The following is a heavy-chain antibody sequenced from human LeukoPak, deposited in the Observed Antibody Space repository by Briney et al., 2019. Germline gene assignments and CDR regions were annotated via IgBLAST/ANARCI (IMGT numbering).Heavy chain of an antibody. CDR3: ARGLWDSTGFDY. D-gene: IGHD2/OR15-2a*01. CDR1: GGSISSGGYY. Sequence: SETLSLTCTVSGGSISSGGYYWSWIRQHPGKGLGWIGYIYYSGSTCYNPSLKSRVTISVDTSKNQFSLKLSSVTAADTAVYYCARGLWDSTGFDYWGQGTLVTVSS. J-gene: IGHJ4*02. CDR2: IYYSGST. V-gene: IGHV4-31*03.